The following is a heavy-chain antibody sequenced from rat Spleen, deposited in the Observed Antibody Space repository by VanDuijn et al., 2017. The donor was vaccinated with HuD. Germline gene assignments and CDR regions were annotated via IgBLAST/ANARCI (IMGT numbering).Heavy chain of an antibody. J-gene: IGHJ4*01. V-gene: IGHV5-22*01. Sequence: EVQLVESGGDLMQPGRSMNFSCAASGFTFSNYYMAWVRQAPTKGLEWVATISYDSSKMYYVDTVKGRFTISRDNSKNTLYLEMNSLRSEDTAMYYCAALRNPAWGQGASVTVSS. CDR1: GFTFSNYY. D-gene: IGHD3-8*01. CDR2: ISYDSSKM. CDR3: AALRNPA.